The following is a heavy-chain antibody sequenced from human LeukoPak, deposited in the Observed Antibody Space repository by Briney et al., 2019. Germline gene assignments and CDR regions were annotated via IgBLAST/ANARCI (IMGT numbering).Heavy chain of an antibody. CDR1: GFTFSSYG. J-gene: IGHJ6*03. Sequence: PGGSLRLSCAASGFTFSSYGMHWVRQAPGKGLEWVAVISYDGSNKYYADSVKGRFTISRDNSKNTLYLQMNSLRAEDTAVYYCARDPTLGARRGRYYYMDVWGKGTTVTVSS. D-gene: IGHD1-26*01. CDR2: ISYDGSNK. V-gene: IGHV3-30*03. CDR3: ARDPTLGARRGRYYYMDV.